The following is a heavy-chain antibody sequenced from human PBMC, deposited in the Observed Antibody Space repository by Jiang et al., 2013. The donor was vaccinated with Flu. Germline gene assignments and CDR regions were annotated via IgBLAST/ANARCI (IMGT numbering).Heavy chain of an antibody. CDR2: IYYSGST. CDR3: ARSYGSGNYYTLFHS. V-gene: IGHV4-39*07. Sequence: GLVKPSQTVSLTCTVSGVSINSGDYYWSWIRQPPGKGLEWIGSIYYSGSTYYNPSLKSRVTISVDTSKNQFSLKLSSVTAADTAVYYCARSYGSGNYYTLFHSWGQGTLVTVSS. J-gene: IGHJ4*02. D-gene: IGHD3-10*01. CDR1: GVSINSGDYY.